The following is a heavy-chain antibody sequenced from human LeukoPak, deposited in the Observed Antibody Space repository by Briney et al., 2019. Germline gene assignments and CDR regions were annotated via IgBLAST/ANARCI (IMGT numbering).Heavy chain of an antibody. Sequence: PSETLSLTCTVSGGSISSSSYYWGWIRQPPGKGLEWIGSIYYSGSTYYNPSLKSRVTISVDTSKNQFSLKLSSVTAADTAVYYCARVRGDTAMVYYFDYWGQGTLVTVSS. CDR2: IYYSGST. D-gene: IGHD5-18*01. J-gene: IGHJ4*02. CDR1: GGSISSSSYY. V-gene: IGHV4-39*01. CDR3: ARVRGDTAMVYYFDY.